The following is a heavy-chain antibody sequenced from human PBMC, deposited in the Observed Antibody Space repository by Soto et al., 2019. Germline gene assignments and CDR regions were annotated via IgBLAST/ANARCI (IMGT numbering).Heavy chain of an antibody. Sequence: GGSLRLSCAASGFTFSIYWMSWVREAPGKGLEWVANIKEDGSEKYYVDSVKGRFTISRDNAKNLLYLQMNSLGAGDTAMYYCARFTRRSSGDYRGQGTLVTVS. CDR2: IKEDGSEK. D-gene: IGHD6-25*01. V-gene: IGHV3-7*01. CDR3: ARFTRRSSGDY. J-gene: IGHJ4*02. CDR1: GFTFSIYW.